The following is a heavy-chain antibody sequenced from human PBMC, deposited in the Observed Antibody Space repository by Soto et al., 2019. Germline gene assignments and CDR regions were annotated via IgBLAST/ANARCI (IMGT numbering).Heavy chain of an antibody. CDR3: AISYITNDAFDI. J-gene: IGHJ3*02. CDR2: ISHSGST. Sequence: QVQLQQWGAGLLKPSETLSLTCAVSSGPFGGYYWSWIRQSPGKGLEWIGEISHSGSTNYNPSLKSRVTISVDTSKNQFSLKLSSVTAADTAVYYCAISYITNDAFDIWGQGTLVTVSS. D-gene: IGHD1-1*01. CDR1: SGPFGGYY. V-gene: IGHV4-34*01.